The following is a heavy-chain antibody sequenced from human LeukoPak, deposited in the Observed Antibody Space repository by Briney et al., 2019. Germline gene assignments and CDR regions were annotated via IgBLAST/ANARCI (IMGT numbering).Heavy chain of an antibody. D-gene: IGHD3-10*01. J-gene: IGHJ4*02. CDR3: ARPYYGSADY. CDR1: GFTFSTYW. Sequence: GGSLRLSCVASGFTFSTYWMSWVRQAPGKGLEWVANINEDGRAKYYVDSVMGRFTISRDNAKNSLYLQMNSLRAEYTAVYYCARPYYGSADYWGQGTLVTVSS. V-gene: IGHV3-7*03. CDR2: INEDGRAK.